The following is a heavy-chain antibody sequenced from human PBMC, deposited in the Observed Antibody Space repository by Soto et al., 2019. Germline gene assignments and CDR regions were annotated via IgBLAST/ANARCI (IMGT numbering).Heavy chain of an antibody. Sequence: GGALRLSCAASGFTFSSYGMHWVRQAPGKGLEWVAVISYDGSNKYYADSVKGRFTISRDNSKNTLYLQMNSLRAEDTAVYYCASPAPYCSSTSCYAHDGMDVWGQGTTVTVSS. D-gene: IGHD2-2*01. CDR1: GFTFSSYG. CDR2: ISYDGSNK. J-gene: IGHJ6*02. CDR3: ASPAPYCSSTSCYAHDGMDV. V-gene: IGHV3-30*03.